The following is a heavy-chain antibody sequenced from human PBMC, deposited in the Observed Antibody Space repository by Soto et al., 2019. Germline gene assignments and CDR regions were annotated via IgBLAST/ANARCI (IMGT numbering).Heavy chain of an antibody. CDR2: IKSKTDGGTT. CDR3: TTEKVVYDIRFYYSGMDV. D-gene: IGHD2-8*02. CDR1: GFTFSNAW. Sequence: GGSLRLSCAASGFTFSNAWMSWVRQAPGKGLEWVGHIKSKTDGGTTNYAAPVKGRFTISRDDSKNTLYLQMNSLKTEDTAVYYCTTEKVVYDIRFYYSGMDVWGQGTTVTVSS. J-gene: IGHJ6*02. V-gene: IGHV3-15*01.